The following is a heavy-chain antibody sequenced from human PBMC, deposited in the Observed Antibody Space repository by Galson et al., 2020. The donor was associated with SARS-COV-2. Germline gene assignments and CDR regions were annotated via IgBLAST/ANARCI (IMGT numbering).Heavy chain of an antibody. CDR1: GFSLSTSGMC. V-gene: IGHV2-70*11. CDR2: IDWDDDE. D-gene: IGHD1-26*01. J-gene: IGHJ6*03. Sequence: SGPTLVKPTQTLTLTCTFSGFSLSTSGMCVSWIRQPPGKALEWLARIDWDDDEYYSTSLKTRLTISKDTSKNQVVLTMTNMDPVDTATYYCARMATGTTNYYYMDVWGKGTTVTVS. CDR3: ARMATGTTNYYYMDV.